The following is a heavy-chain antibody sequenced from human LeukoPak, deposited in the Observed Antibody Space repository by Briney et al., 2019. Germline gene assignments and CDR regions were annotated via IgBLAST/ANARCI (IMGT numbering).Heavy chain of an antibody. Sequence: ASVKVSCKACGYTFTSYYMHWVRQAPGQGLEWMGIINPSGGSTSYAQKFQGRVTVTRDTSTSTVYMELSSLRSEDTAVYYCARGDCSRGSCYLLDHWGQGTLVTVSS. CDR1: GYTFTSYY. CDR3: ARGDCSRGSCYLLDH. CDR2: INPSGGST. V-gene: IGHV1-46*01. D-gene: IGHD2-15*01. J-gene: IGHJ4*02.